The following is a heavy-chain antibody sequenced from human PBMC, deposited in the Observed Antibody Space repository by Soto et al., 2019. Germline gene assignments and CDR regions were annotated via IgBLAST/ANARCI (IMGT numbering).Heavy chain of an antibody. CDR3: AHGTLWFGELFVDY. D-gene: IGHD3-10*01. V-gene: IGHV2-5*02. J-gene: IGHJ4*02. Sequence: QITLKESGPTLVKPTQTLTLTCTFSGFSLSTSGVGVGWIRQPPGKALEWLALIYWDDDKRYSPSLKSRLTITKDTSNNQVVLTMTNMDPVDTATYYCAHGTLWFGELFVDYWGQGTLVTVSS. CDR2: IYWDDDK. CDR1: GFSLSTSGVG.